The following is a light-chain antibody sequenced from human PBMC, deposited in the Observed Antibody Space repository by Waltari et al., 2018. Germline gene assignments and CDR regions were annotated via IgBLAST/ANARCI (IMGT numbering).Light chain of an antibody. CDR2: LVS. J-gene: IGKJ4*02. Sequence: DIVLSQSPPSLPVTPGEPASISCRSSQSLRHSNGYNYLEWYLQRPGQSPQLLIYLVSYRASGVPDRVSGSGSGTDFTLKISRVEAEDVGIYYCMQALQAPLTFGGGTKVEIK. V-gene: IGKV2-28*01. CDR1: QSLRHSNGYNY. CDR3: MQALQAPLT.